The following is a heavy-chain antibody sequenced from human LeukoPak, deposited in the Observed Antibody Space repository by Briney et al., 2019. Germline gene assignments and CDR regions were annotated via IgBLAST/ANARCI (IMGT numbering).Heavy chain of an antibody. CDR2: IIPIFGTA. V-gene: IGHV1-69*13. J-gene: IGHJ6*03. Sequence: GASVKVSCKASGGTFSSYAISWVRQAPGQGLEWMGGIIPIFGTANYAQKLQGRVTITADESTSTAYMELSSLRSEDTAVYYCARGTGLGYCSSTSCYKDYYYMDVWGKGTTVTVSS. CDR1: GGTFSSYA. D-gene: IGHD2-2*02. CDR3: ARGTGLGYCSSTSCYKDYYYMDV.